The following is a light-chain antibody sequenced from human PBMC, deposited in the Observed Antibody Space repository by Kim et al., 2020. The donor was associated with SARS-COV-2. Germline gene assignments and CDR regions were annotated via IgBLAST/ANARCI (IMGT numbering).Light chain of an antibody. Sequence: EIVLTQSPATLSLSPGERATLSCRASQSVSSNLAWYQQKPGQAPRLLIYDASNSATGIPARFSGSGSGTDFTLTISSLEPEDFAVYYCQQRSNWPPRYTFGQGTKLEI. CDR3: QQRSNWPPRYT. CDR1: QSVSSN. CDR2: DAS. J-gene: IGKJ2*01. V-gene: IGKV3-11*01.